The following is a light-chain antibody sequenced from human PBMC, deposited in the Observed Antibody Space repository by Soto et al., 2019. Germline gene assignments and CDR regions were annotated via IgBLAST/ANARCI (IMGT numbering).Light chain of an antibody. CDR2: EGS. J-gene: IGKJ3*01. CDR1: QSLLYRDGKIY. Sequence: DIVMTQTPLSLSVTPGQPASISCKSSQSLLYRDGKIYLSWYLQRPGQPPQLLVYEGSNRFSGVPDRFSGSGSGTDFTLKVSRVEAEDVGIYYCMQSIEPSFTFGPGTKVDIK. V-gene: IGKV2D-29*01. CDR3: MQSIEPSFT.